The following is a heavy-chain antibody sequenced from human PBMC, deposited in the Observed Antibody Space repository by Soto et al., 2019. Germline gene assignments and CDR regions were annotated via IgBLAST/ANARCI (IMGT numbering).Heavy chain of an antibody. CDR3: ARDAERTVALLITRRGSYFDY. Sequence: GGSLRLSCAASGFTFSSYSMNWVRQAPGKGLEWVSYISSSSSTIYYADSVKGRFTISRDNAKNSLYLQMNSLRDEDTAVYYCARDAERTVALLITRRGSYFDYWGQGTLVTVSS. D-gene: IGHD6-19*01. CDR1: GFTFSSYS. CDR2: ISSSSSTI. J-gene: IGHJ4*02. V-gene: IGHV3-48*02.